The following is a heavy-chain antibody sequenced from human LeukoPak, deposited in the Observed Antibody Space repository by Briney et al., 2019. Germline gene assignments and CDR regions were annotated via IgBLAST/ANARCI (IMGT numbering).Heavy chain of an antibody. V-gene: IGHV4-59*08. CDR1: GGSISGYY. Sequence: PSETLSLTCTVSGGSISGYYRSWIRKPPRQGQEWIGYIYYSGSTYSSPSLKSRVSITVDTSKNQSSQKVSSVTAAYTAVDYCARIAWRIGPKGFRWFDPWGQGTMVIVSS. CDR2: IYYSGST. D-gene: IGHD2-15*01. CDR3: ARIAWRIGPKGFRWFDP. J-gene: IGHJ5*02.